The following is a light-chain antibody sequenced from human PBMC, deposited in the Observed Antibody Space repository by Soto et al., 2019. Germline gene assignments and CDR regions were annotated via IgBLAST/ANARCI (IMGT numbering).Light chain of an antibody. CDR2: GAS. J-gene: IGKJ5*01. Sequence: EIVLTQSPGTLSLSPGERATLSCRASQSFSSSYLAWYQQQPGQAPRLLIYGASSRTTGIPDRFSGSGSGTYFPLTISRLEPEVFAVYYCQQYGTSITFGQGTRLEI. V-gene: IGKV3-20*01. CDR3: QQYGTSIT. CDR1: QSFSSSY.